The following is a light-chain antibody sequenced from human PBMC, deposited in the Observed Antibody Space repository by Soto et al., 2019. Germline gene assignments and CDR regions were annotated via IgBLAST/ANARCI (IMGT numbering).Light chain of an antibody. Sequence: QSALTQPASVSGSPGQSITISCPGTSSDVGGYNYVSWYQQRPGKAPKLMIYDVSNRPSGVSNRFSGSKSGNTASLTISGLQAEDEADYYCSSYTSSSFLPFGTGTKVTVL. CDR1: SSDVGGYNY. J-gene: IGLJ1*01. V-gene: IGLV2-14*01. CDR2: DVS. CDR3: SSYTSSSFLP.